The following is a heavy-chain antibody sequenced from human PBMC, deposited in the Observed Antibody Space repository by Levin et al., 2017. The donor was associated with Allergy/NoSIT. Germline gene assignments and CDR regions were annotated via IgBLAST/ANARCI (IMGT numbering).Heavy chain of an antibody. V-gene: IGHV2-70*11. D-gene: IGHD3-10*01. J-gene: IGHJ6*02. CDR1: GFSLITSGMC. CDR2: IDWDDDE. CDR3: ARIFGLAPRCYDNGLDV. Sequence: SVSGPTLVKPTETLTFTCTFSGFSLITSGMCVSWIRQPPGKAPEWLARIDWDDDEYYSTSLRSRLSISKDTSKNQVVLTMTNMDPDDTATYYCARIFGLAPRCYDNGLDVWGQGTTVTVSS.